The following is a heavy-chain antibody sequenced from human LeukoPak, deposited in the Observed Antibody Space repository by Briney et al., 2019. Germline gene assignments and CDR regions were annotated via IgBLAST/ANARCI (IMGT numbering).Heavy chain of an antibody. J-gene: IGHJ4*02. V-gene: IGHV3-30*04. D-gene: IGHD5-18*01. Sequence: HSGGSLRLSCAASGFTFSSYAMHWFRQAPGKGLEWVAVISYDGSNKYYTDSVKGRFTISRDNAKNSLYLQMNSLRAEDTAVYYCARVTNRGYSYGQFDYWGQGTLVTVSS. CDR1: GFTFSSYA. CDR3: ARVTNRGYSYGQFDY. CDR2: ISYDGSNK.